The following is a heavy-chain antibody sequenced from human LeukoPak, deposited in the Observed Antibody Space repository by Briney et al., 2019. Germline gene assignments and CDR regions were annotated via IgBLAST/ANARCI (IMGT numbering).Heavy chain of an antibody. CDR2: ISGSAHKI. CDR3: ARDPYYDFWSGYYISSSGYYFDY. CDR1: GITFSNYA. D-gene: IGHD3-3*01. J-gene: IGHJ4*02. V-gene: IGHV3-23*01. Sequence: GGSLRLSCVASGITFSNYAVSWVRQAPEKGLDWVSVISGSAHKIRYADSVKGRFTISRDNSKNTLYLQMNSLRAEDTAVYYCARDPYYDFWSGYYISSSGYYFDYWGQGTLVTVSS.